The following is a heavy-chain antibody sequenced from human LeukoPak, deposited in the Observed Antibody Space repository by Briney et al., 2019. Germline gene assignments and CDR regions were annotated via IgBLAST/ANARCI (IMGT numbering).Heavy chain of an antibody. V-gene: IGHV3-7*01. Sequence: GGSLRLSCAVSGFTFKNNWMTWVRQGPGKGLEWVATINQDGSERNYVDSVKGRLTISRDNGKNSLYLQMNSLRAEDTAVYFCARDPAYYVFWTAYRCRFALWGQGTLVTVSS. CDR2: INQDGSER. J-gene: IGHJ5*02. D-gene: IGHD3-3*01. CDR1: GFTFKNNW. CDR3: ARDPAYYVFWTAYRCRFAL.